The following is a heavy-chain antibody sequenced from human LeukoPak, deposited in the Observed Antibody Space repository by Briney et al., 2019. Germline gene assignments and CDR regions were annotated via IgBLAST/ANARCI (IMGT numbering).Heavy chain of an antibody. J-gene: IGHJ4*02. Sequence: SETLSLTCTVSGGSISSSSYYWGWIRQPPGKGLEWIGSIYYSGSTYYNPSLKSRVTISVDTSKNQFSLKLSSVTAADTAVYYCAREGYSSGWLVFKNLFDYWGQGTLVTVSS. CDR2: IYYSGST. V-gene: IGHV4-39*07. D-gene: IGHD6-19*01. CDR1: GGSISSSSYY. CDR3: AREGYSSGWLVFKNLFDY.